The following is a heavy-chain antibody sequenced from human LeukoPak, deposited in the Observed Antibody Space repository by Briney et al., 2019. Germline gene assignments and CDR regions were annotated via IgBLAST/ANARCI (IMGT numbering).Heavy chain of an antibody. V-gene: IGHV3-30*02. CDR1: GFTFSSYG. J-gene: IGHJ4*02. D-gene: IGHD5-24*01. Sequence: GGSLRLSCAASGFTFSSYGMHWVRQAPGKGLEWVAFIRYDGSNKYYADSVKGRFTISRDNSKNTPYLQMNSLRAEDTAVYYCAKTDGYNAYQHFDYWGQGTLVTVSS. CDR3: AKTDGYNAYQHFDY. CDR2: IRYDGSNK.